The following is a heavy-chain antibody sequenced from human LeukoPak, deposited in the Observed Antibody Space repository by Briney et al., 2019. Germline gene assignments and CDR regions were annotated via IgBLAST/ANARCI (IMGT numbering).Heavy chain of an antibody. CDR1: GYSFTSYW. CDR3: ARQPRDYDYVWGSYRYFDY. Sequence: GESLKISCKGSGYSFTSYWICWVRQMPGKGLEWMGIIYPGDSDTRYSPSFQGQVTISADKSISTAYLQWSSLKASDTAMYYCARQPRDYDYVWGSYRYFDYWGQGTLVTVSS. D-gene: IGHD3-16*02. V-gene: IGHV5-51*01. CDR2: IYPGDSDT. J-gene: IGHJ4*02.